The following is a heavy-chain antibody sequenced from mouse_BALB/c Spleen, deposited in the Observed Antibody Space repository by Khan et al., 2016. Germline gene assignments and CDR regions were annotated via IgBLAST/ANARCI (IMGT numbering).Heavy chain of an antibody. V-gene: IGHV3-6*02. CDR2: ISYDGSN. Sequence: EVQLQESGPGLVKPSQSLSLTCSVTGYSITSGYYWNWIRQFPGNKLEWMGYISYDGSNNYNPSLKNRISITRDTSKNQFFLKLNSVTTEDTATYYCARAWYVDYWGQGTTLTVSS. J-gene: IGHJ2*01. CDR1: GYSITSGYY. CDR3: ARAWYVDY.